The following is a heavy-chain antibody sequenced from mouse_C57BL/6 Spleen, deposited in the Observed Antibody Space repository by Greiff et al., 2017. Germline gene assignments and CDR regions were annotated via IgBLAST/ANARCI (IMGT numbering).Heavy chain of an antibody. CDR1: GYAFSSSW. D-gene: IGHD1-1*01. CDR2: IYPGDGDP. Sequence: VKLKESGPELVKPGASVKISCKASGYAFSSSWMNWVKQRPGKGLEWIGRIYPGDGDPNYNGKFKGQATLHADKSSSTAYMHISSLTSEDSAVYFCTRLSLKWDYGKSYDWYFDVWGTGTTVTVSS. J-gene: IGHJ1*03. CDR3: TRLSLKWDYGKSYDWYFDV. V-gene: IGHV1-82*01.